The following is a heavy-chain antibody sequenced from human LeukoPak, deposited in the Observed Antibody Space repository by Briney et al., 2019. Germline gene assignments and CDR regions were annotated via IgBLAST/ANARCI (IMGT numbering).Heavy chain of an antibody. D-gene: IGHD2-2*01. CDR3: ARSTFLGYCSSISCGAFDI. Sequence: SETLSLTCTVSGGSISSSSYYWGWIRQPPGKGLEWIGSVYYSGSTYYNPSLRSRVTISVDTSKNQFSLKLSSVTAADTAVYYCARSTFLGYCSSISCGAFDIWGQGTMATVSS. V-gene: IGHV4-39*07. CDR1: GGSISSSSYY. CDR2: VYYSGST. J-gene: IGHJ3*02.